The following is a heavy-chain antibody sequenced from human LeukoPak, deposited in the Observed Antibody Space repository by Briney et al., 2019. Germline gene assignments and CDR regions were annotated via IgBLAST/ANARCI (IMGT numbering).Heavy chain of an antibody. V-gene: IGHV3-23*01. CDR2: ISGSGDNT. J-gene: IGHJ4*02. Sequence: GGSLRLSCAASGFTFSSFAMSWVRQAPGKGLEWVSAISGSGDNTFYADPVRGRFTISRDNSKTILYLQMNSLRGEDTAIYYCAKDFRGSGYFFDYWGQGTLVTVSS. CDR1: GFTFSSFA. CDR3: AKDFRGSGYFFDY. D-gene: IGHD7-27*01.